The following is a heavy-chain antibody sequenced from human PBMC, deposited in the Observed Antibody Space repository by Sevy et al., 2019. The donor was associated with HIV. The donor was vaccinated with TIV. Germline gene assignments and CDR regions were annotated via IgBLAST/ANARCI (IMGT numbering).Heavy chain of an antibody. D-gene: IGHD3-22*01. V-gene: IGHV1-24*01. CDR2: FDPEDGKT. CDR3: ATGREYYNDNSGYFDY. CDR1: GYTLTQLS. Sequence: ASVKVSCKVSGYTLTQLSMHWVRQAPGKGLEWMGGFDPEDGKTIYAQKLQGRLTMTEDTSTDTAYMQLSSLRPEDTAVYYCATGREYYNDNSGYFDYWGQGTLVTVSS. J-gene: IGHJ4*02.